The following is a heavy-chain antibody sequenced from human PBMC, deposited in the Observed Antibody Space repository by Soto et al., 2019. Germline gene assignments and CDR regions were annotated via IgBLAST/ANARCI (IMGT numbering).Heavy chain of an antibody. D-gene: IGHD3-22*01. CDR1: GFTFSNYA. V-gene: IGHV3-23*01. J-gene: IGHJ3*02. CDR3: AKDGAIDLVISKLLFDS. Sequence: EVRLLESGGGFVQPGGSLRLSCAASGFTFSNYAMSWVRQTPGRVLEWVSTISDSGVSTYYADSVKGRFAISRDKSLNTLFLQMNTLRAEDTAVYYCAKDGAIDLVISKLLFDSWGHGTMVTVS. CDR2: ISDSGVST.